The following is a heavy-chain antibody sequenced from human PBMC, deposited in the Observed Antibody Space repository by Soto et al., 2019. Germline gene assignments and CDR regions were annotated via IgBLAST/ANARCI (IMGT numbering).Heavy chain of an antibody. CDR3: AKRESPANMDNWFDP. Sequence: GGSLRPSCVGSGFVFKNFAINWVRQPPGKGLEWVSVIRGTGLNTYYAASVKGRFNISRDNSKNTVYLQMDSLKVEDTAVYYCAKRESPANMDNWFDPWGPGTQVTVPS. J-gene: IGHJ5*02. CDR2: IRGTGLNT. CDR1: GFVFKNFA. D-gene: IGHD3-10*01. V-gene: IGHV3-23*01.